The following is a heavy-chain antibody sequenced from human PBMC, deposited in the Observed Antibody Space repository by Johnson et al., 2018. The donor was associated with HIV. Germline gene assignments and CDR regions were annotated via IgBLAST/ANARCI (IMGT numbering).Heavy chain of an antibody. J-gene: IGHJ3*02. Sequence: VQLVESGGDLVQPGGSLRLSCAASGFTFINSAMTWVRQAPGKGLEWVSAISGSGSGTYYGASVKGRFTISRDNSKNTLCLQMNNLRAEDTAVYYCAKDAYCSGGRCYGFGAFDIWGQGTMVTVSS. CDR1: GFTFINSA. V-gene: IGHV3-23*04. D-gene: IGHD2-15*01. CDR2: ISGSGSGT. CDR3: AKDAYCSGGRCYGFGAFDI.